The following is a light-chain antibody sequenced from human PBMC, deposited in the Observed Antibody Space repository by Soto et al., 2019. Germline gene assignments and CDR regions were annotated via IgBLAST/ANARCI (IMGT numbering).Light chain of an antibody. Sequence: DIQMTQSPSSLSASVGDRVTMTCQASHDISTYLNWYQQKSGEPPKLLIYDASNLETGVSSRFSGSGSGTDFTLTITSWQPEDIATYYCQQYSDLRVFTFGQGTKVEMK. J-gene: IGKJ2*01. CDR2: DAS. CDR1: HDISTY. V-gene: IGKV1-33*01. CDR3: QQYSDLRVFT.